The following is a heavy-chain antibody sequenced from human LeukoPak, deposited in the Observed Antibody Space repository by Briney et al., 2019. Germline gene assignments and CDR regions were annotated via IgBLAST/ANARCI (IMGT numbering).Heavy chain of an antibody. J-gene: IGHJ4*02. V-gene: IGHV3-74*01. CDR2: INSDGSST. CDR3: ARDRYYDILTGYYRTFDY. Sequence: PGGSLRLSCAASGFTFSSYWMHWVRQAPGKGLVWVSRINSDGSSTSYADSVKGRFTISRDNAKNTLYLQMNSLRAEDTAVYYCARDRYYDILTGYYRTFDYWGQGTLVTVSS. CDR1: GFTFSSYW. D-gene: IGHD3-9*01.